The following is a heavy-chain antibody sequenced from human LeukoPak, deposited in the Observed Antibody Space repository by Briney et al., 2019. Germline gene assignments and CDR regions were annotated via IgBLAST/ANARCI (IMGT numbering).Heavy chain of an antibody. Sequence: GASVKVSCKASGGTFSSYAISWVRQAPGQGLEWMGGIIPIFGTANYAQKFQGRVTITADESTSTAYMELGSLRSEDTAVYYCARRSAYYYDSSGYPISSNWFDPWGQGTLVTDSS. D-gene: IGHD3-22*01. V-gene: IGHV1-69*13. CDR1: GGTFSSYA. CDR2: IIPIFGTA. CDR3: ARRSAYYYDSSGYPISSNWFDP. J-gene: IGHJ5*02.